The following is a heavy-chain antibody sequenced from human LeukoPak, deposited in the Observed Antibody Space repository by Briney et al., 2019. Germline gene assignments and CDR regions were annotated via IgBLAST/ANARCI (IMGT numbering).Heavy chain of an antibody. CDR1: GFTFNTFA. Sequence: GGSLRLSCAASGFTFNTFAMNWVRQAPGKGLEWVSSIRGNGGSTYYADPVKGRSTISSDNSRSSVYLQMKSLGAENSAIYYCTKDLLGYSRPIDYWGQGTLVTVSS. D-gene: IGHD2-15*01. J-gene: IGHJ4*02. V-gene: IGHV3-23*01. CDR3: TKDLLGYSRPIDY. CDR2: IRGNGGST.